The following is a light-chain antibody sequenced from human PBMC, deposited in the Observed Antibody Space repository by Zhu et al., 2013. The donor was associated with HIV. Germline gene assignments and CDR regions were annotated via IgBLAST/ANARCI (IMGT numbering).Light chain of an antibody. Sequence: EIVLTQSPATLSLSPGERATLSCRASQSVSSYLAWYQQKPGQAPRLLMYDVSNRATGIPVRFSGSGSGTDFTLTISSLESVDFAVYYCQQRSHWPPTFGGGTKVEIK. CDR1: QSVSSY. J-gene: IGKJ4*01. CDR3: QQRSHWPPT. V-gene: IGKV3-11*01. CDR2: DVS.